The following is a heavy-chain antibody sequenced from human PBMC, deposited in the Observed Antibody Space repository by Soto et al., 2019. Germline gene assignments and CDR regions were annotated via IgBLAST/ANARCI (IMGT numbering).Heavy chain of an antibody. V-gene: IGHV3-30*18. CDR1: GFTFSSFA. Sequence: QVQLVESGGGVVHPGTSLRLSCVTSGFTFSSFAMDWVRQAPGKGLEWVAAISFDGRDISYRESVKGRFTISRDKFKKTVYRQMTGRRLGARALYYCAKGWLDYFDSGRFYAPAFATGGQEPLVPFS. J-gene: IGHJ4*02. CDR2: ISFDGRDI. D-gene: IGHD3-10*01. CDR3: AKGWLDYFDSGRFYAPAFAT.